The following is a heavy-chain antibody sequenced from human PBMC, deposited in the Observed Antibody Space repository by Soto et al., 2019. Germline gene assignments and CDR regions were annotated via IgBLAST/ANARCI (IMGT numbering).Heavy chain of an antibody. D-gene: IGHD2-21*02. V-gene: IGHV3-33*01. Sequence: GGSLRLSCAASGFTFSSYGMHWVRQAPGKGLEWVAVIWYDGSNKYYADSVKGRFTISRDNSKNTLYLQMNSLRAEDTAVYYCARAGGDCYIPKPSCAFDIWGQGTMVTVSS. CDR2: IWYDGSNK. CDR1: GFTFSSYG. CDR3: ARAGGDCYIPKPSCAFDI. J-gene: IGHJ3*02.